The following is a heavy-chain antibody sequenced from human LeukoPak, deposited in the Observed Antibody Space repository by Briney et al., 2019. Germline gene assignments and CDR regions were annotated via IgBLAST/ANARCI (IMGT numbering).Heavy chain of an antibody. CDR1: GGSISSYY. V-gene: IGHV4-59*01. Sequence: SETLSLTCTVSGGSISSYYWSWIRQPPGKGLEWIGYIYYSGSTNYNPSLKSRVTISVDTSKNQFSLKLSSVTAADTAVYYRARVNTELRDIVVVPDNYYFDYWGQGTLVTVSS. CDR2: IYYSGST. CDR3: ARVNTELRDIVVVPDNYYFDY. J-gene: IGHJ4*02. D-gene: IGHD2-2*01.